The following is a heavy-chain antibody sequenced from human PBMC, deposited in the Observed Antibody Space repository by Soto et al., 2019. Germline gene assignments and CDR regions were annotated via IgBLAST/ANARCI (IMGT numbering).Heavy chain of an antibody. CDR3: AKARHYDFWSGYYPTYYYYGTDV. CDR1: GFTFSSYA. Sequence: GGSLRLSCAASGFTFSSYAMSWVRQAPGKGLEWVSAISGSGGSTYYADSAKGRFTISRDNSKNTLYLQRNSLRAEDTAVYYCAKARHYDFWSGYYPTYYYYGTDVWGQGTTVNVSS. J-gene: IGHJ6*02. D-gene: IGHD3-3*01. V-gene: IGHV3-23*01. CDR2: ISGSGGST.